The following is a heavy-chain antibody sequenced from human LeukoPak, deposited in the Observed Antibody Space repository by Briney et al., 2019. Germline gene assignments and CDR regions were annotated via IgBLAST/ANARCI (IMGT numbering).Heavy chain of an antibody. Sequence: SVTLSLTCTVSGGSISSYYWSWIRQPPGKGLEWIGYIYYSGSTNYNPSLKSRVTISVDTSKNQFSLKLSSVTAADTAVYYCARGGMDDYVWGSYRPPPSYYYYYMDVWGKGTTVTVSS. CDR2: IYYSGST. CDR1: GGSISSYY. CDR3: ARGGMDDYVWGSYRPPPSYYYYYMDV. D-gene: IGHD3-16*02. J-gene: IGHJ6*03. V-gene: IGHV4-59*01.